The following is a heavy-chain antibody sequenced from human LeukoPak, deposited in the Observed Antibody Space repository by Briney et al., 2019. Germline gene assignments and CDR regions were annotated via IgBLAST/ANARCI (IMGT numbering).Heavy chain of an antibody. D-gene: IGHD3-10*01. CDR2: IIPIFGTA. CDR1: GGTFSSYA. V-gene: IGHV1-69*13. Sequence: ASVKVSCKASGGTFSSYAISWVRQAPGQGLEWMGGIIPIFGTASYAQKFQGRVTITADESTSTAYMELSSLRSEDTAVYYCARVTTPYYSPGVFDYWGQGTLVTVSS. CDR3: ARVTTPYYSPGVFDY. J-gene: IGHJ4*02.